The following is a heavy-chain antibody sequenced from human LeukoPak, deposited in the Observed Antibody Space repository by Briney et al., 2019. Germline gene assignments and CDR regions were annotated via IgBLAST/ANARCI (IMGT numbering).Heavy chain of an antibody. D-gene: IGHD6-13*01. J-gene: IGHJ4*02. Sequence: ASVKASCKASGYTFTGYYMHWVRQAPGQGLEWMGWINPNSGGTNYAQKFQGRVTMTRDTSISTAYMELSRLRSDDTAVYYCARGSIAAAGTFDYWGQGTLVTVSS. CDR2: INPNSGGT. V-gene: IGHV1-2*02. CDR1: GYTFTGYY. CDR3: ARGSIAAAGTFDY.